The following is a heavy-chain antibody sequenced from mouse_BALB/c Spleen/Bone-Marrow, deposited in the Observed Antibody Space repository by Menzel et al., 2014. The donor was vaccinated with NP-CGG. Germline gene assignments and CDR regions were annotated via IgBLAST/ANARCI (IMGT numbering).Heavy chain of an antibody. CDR2: ISSGTSTI. Sequence: EVQGVESGGGLVQPGGSRKLSCAASGFTFSSFGMHWVRQAPERGLEWVAYISSGTSTIYYADTVKGRFTISRDNPKNTLFLQMTSLRSEDTAIYHCARDDGYYIRNAMDYWGQGTSVTVSS. D-gene: IGHD2-3*01. J-gene: IGHJ4*01. V-gene: IGHV5-17*02. CDR3: ARDDGYYIRNAMDY. CDR1: GFTFSSFG.